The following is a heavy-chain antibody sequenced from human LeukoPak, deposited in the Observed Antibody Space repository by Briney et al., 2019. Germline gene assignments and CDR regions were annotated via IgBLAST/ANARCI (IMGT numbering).Heavy chain of an antibody. J-gene: IGHJ6*03. Sequence: GGSLRLSCATTGFTFTSYWMNWVRQVPGKGLVWVSRSNTDGGITTYVGSVKGRFTISRDNAKNTLYLQMNSLRVEDTAVYYCARQGYSSGDMDVWGKGTTVTVSS. CDR3: ARQGYSSGDMDV. CDR2: SNTDGGIT. CDR1: GFTFTSYW. V-gene: IGHV3-74*03. D-gene: IGHD2-15*01.